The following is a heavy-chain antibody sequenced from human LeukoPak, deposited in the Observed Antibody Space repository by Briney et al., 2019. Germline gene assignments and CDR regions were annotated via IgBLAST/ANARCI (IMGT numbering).Heavy chain of an antibody. Sequence: GGSLRLSCAASGFTFSDYYMSWIRQAPGKGLEWLSYIYGIDSTISYAASVKGRFTISRDNAKNSLYQQMNSLRAEDTAVYYCARDAYYYDSSSYYRNAFDIWGQGTVVTVSS. D-gene: IGHD3-22*01. CDR2: IYGIDSTI. V-gene: IGHV3-11*01. J-gene: IGHJ3*02. CDR3: ARDAYYYDSSSYYRNAFDI. CDR1: GFTFSDYY.